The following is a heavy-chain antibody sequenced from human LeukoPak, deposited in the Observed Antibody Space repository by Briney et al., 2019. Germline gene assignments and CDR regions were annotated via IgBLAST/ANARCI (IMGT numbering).Heavy chain of an antibody. J-gene: IGHJ3*02. CDR1: GGSISSYY. CDR3: ARADYYGSTGAFDI. Sequence: SETLSLTCTVSGGSISSYYWSWIRQPPGKGLEWIGYIYYSGSTNYNPSLKSRVTITVDTSKNQFSLKLSSVTAADTAVYYCARADYYGSTGAFDIWGQGPMVTVSS. CDR2: IYYSGST. D-gene: IGHD3-10*01. V-gene: IGHV4-59*01.